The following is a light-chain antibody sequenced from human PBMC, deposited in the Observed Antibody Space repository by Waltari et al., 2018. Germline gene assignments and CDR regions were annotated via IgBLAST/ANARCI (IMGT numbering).Light chain of an antibody. CDR1: NIGGKS. CDR3: QVWDGTSDHVV. CDR2: DDT. J-gene: IGLJ2*01. Sequence: SYVLTQPPSVSVAPGKTARITCGGINIGGKSVHGYQQKPGQAPVLVIFDDTGRPSGIPVRFSGSRSGNTATLTLSRVEAGDEADYYCQVWDGTSDHVVFGGGTKLTVL. V-gene: IGLV3-21*04.